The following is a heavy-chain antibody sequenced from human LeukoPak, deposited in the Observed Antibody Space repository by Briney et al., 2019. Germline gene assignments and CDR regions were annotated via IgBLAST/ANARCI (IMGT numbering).Heavy chain of an antibody. V-gene: IGHV3-21*01. J-gene: IGHJ4*02. CDR1: GFTFNTYT. D-gene: IGHD3-9*01. CDR3: ARTYYDILSGYNPYFDY. Sequence: GGSLRLSCAASGFTFNTYTMNWVRQAPGKGLEWVSSITASSTAIYSADSVKGRFTISRDNAKNFLYLQMNSLRAEDTAVYYCARTYYDILSGYNPYFDYWGQGILVTVSS. CDR2: ITASSTAI.